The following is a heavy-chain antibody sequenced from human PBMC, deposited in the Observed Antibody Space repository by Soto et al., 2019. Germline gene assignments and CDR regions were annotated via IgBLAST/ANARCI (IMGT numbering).Heavy chain of an antibody. J-gene: IGHJ4*02. V-gene: IGHV1-2*04. CDR2: INPNSGGT. Sequence: ASVKVSCKSSGYTFTGYYMYWVRQAPGQGLEWMGWINPNSGGTNYAQKFQGWVTMTRDTSISTAYMELSRLRSDDTAVYYCAREIGSGFSLDYWGQGTLVTVSS. CDR1: GYTFTGYY. CDR3: AREIGSGFSLDY. D-gene: IGHD6-19*01.